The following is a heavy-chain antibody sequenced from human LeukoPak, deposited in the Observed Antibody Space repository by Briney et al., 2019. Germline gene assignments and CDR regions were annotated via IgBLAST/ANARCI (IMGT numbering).Heavy chain of an antibody. J-gene: IGHJ4*02. CDR3: AQHAITMTCSDY. Sequence: SETLSLTCTVSGYSISSGYYWGWIRQPPGKGLEWIGSIYHSGSTYYNPSLKSRVTISVDTSKNQFSLKLSSVTAADTAVYYCAQHAITMTCSDYWGQGTLVTVSS. D-gene: IGHD3-22*01. V-gene: IGHV4-38-2*02. CDR2: IYHSGST. CDR1: GYSISSGYY.